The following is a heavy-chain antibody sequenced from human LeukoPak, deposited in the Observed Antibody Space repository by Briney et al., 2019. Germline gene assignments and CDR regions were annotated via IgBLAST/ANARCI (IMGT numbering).Heavy chain of an antibody. J-gene: IGHJ5*02. D-gene: IGHD3-3*01. CDR2: IQHSGST. V-gene: IGHV4-38-2*02. Sequence: SETLSLTCTVSGYSISSGYYWGWIRQPPGEGLEWIGSIQHSGSTYYNPSLKRRFTISVDTSKNQFSLKLSSVTAADTAVYYCARVQYYDFWSGYYPRDWFDPWGQGTLVTVSS. CDR3: ARVQYYDFWSGYYPRDWFDP. CDR1: GYSISSGYY.